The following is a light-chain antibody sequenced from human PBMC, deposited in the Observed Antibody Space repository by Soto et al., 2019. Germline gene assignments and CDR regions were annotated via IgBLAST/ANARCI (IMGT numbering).Light chain of an antibody. J-gene: IGKJ4*01. Sequence: DIQMTQSPSSLSASVGDRVTITCQASRDISKSLNWFQQKPGKAPKLLIHGASDLEAGVPSRFSGSGSGTDFTFIISGLQPEDFATYYCQQCKDWPLTFGGGTKVEIK. V-gene: IGKV1-33*01. CDR2: GAS. CDR3: QQCKDWPLT. CDR1: RDISKS.